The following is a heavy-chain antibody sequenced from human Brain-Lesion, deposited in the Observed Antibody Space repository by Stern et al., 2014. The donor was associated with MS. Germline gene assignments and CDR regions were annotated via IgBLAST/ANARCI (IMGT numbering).Heavy chain of an antibody. CDR1: GYIFTGYY. V-gene: IGHV1-2*02. D-gene: IGHD3-3*01. J-gene: IGHJ6*02. CDR2: INPNTGGT. Sequence: DQLVESGAEVKKPGASVKVSCKTSGYIFTGYYIHWVRQAPGQGLEWMAWINPNTGGTKYAQKFQGRVTMSRDTSISTAYVELSSLTSDDTAVYYCARDQRGITIFGVVTDYYYLGMDVWGQGNTVTVSS. CDR3: ARDQRGITIFGVVTDYYYLGMDV.